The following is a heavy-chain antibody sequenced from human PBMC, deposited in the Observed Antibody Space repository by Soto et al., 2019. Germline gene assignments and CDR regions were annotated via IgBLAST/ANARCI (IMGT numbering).Heavy chain of an antibody. D-gene: IGHD3-3*01. J-gene: IGHJ5*02. CDR2: FDPEDGET. Sequence: ASVKVSCKVSGYTLTELSMHWVRQAPGKGLEWMGGFDPEDGETIYAQKFQGRVTMTEDTSTDTAYMELSSLRSEDTAVYYCATRGIRPYDFWSGYYLNWFDPWGQGTLVTVSS. V-gene: IGHV1-24*01. CDR1: GYTLTELS. CDR3: ATRGIRPYDFWSGYYLNWFDP.